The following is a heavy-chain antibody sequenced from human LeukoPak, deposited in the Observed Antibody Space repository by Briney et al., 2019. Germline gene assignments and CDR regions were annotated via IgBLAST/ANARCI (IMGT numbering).Heavy chain of an antibody. CDR2: ISDSGGST. CDR3: ALWGYYDSSGYPPLDY. CDR1: GFTFSSYA. J-gene: IGHJ4*02. V-gene: IGHV3-23*01. Sequence: PGGSLRLSCAASGFTFSSYAMSWVRQAPGKGLEWVSAISDSGGSTYYADSVKGRFTISRDNSKNTLYLQMNSLRAEDTAVYYCALWGYYDSSGYPPLDYWGQGTLVTVSS. D-gene: IGHD3-22*01.